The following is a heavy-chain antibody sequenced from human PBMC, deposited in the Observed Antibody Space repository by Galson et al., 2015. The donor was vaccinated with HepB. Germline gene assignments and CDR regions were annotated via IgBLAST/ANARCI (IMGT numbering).Heavy chain of an antibody. J-gene: IGHJ6*02. CDR2: ISVYNGNR. D-gene: IGHD1-26*01. CDR3: ARYSSSRKSYGMDV. V-gene: IGHV1-18*04. Sequence: SVKVSCKASGYSIDNYGFIWVRQAPGQGLEWMGWISVYNGNRDYAQKVQGRATMTTDRSMGSAYMELRSLRSDDTAVYYCARYSSSRKSYGMDVWGQGTTVTVSS. CDR1: GYSIDNYG.